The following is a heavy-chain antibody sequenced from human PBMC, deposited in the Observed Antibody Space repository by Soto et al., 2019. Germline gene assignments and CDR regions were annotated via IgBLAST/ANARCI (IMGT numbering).Heavy chain of an antibody. J-gene: IGHJ6*02. D-gene: IGHD1-20*01. Sequence: GGSLRLSCAASGFTFSSAWMSWVRQAPGKGLEWVGRIKSKTDGGTTDYAAPVKGRFTISRDDSKNTLYLQMNSLKTEDTAVYYCTTGGNWNRYYYYGMDVWGQGTTVTVSS. V-gene: IGHV3-15*01. CDR2: IKSKTDGGTT. CDR3: TTGGNWNRYYYYGMDV. CDR1: GFTFSSAW.